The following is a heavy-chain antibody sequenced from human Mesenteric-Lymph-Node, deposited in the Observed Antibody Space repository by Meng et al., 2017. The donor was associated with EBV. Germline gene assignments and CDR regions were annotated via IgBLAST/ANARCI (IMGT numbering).Heavy chain of an antibody. CDR3: ARDPRLNNCFDP. Sequence: VGGAGGGLVVPCGSLRLSCTASAFTFSGHYMTQSRQAPGEGMEWISYITSSGRTIYYADSVKGRFTTSRDNAKNSLYLQMNSLRVEDTAVYYCARDPRLNNCFDPWGQGTLVTVSS. D-gene: IGHD2-8*01. V-gene: IGHV3-11*01. CDR1: AFTFSGHY. CDR2: ITSSGRTI. J-gene: IGHJ5*02.